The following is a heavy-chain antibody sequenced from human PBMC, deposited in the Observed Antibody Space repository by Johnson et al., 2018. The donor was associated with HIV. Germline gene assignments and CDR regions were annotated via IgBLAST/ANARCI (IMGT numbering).Heavy chain of an antibody. V-gene: IGHV3-66*01. CDR1: GFTFDDYG. CDR2: IYSCGST. Sequence: VQLVESGGRVVRRGGSLRLSCAASGFTFDDYGMSWVRQAPGKGLEWVSVIYSCGSTYYADSVKGRFTISRDTSKNTLYLQMNSLRAEDTAVYYCARDPYYDFLTGPRDAFDIWGQGTMVTVSS. CDR3: ARDPYYDFLTGPRDAFDI. D-gene: IGHD3-9*01. J-gene: IGHJ3*02.